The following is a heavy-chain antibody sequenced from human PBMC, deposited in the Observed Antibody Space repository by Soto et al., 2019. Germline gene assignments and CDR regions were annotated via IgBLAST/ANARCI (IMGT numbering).Heavy chain of an antibody. D-gene: IGHD1-26*01. CDR3: ARDIEVSLGAFDI. CDR1: GFTVSSNY. Sequence: GGSLRLSCAASGFTVSSNYMSWVRQAPGKGLEWVSVIYSGGSTYYADSVKGRFTISRDNSKNTLYLQMNSLRAEDTAVYYCARDIEVSLGAFDIWGQGTMVTVSS. V-gene: IGHV3-66*01. CDR2: IYSGGST. J-gene: IGHJ3*02.